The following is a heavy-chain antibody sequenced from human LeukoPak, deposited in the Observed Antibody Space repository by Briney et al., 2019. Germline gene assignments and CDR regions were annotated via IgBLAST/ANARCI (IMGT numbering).Heavy chain of an antibody. D-gene: IGHD6-13*01. CDR1: GYTFTSYD. Sequence: ASVKVSCKASGYTFTSYDINWVRQATGQGLEWMGWMNPNSGNTGYAQKFQGRVTMTRNTSISTAYMELSSLRSEDTAVYYCARAIDYSSSWYVGYYYYGMDVWGQGTTVTVSS. CDR2: MNPNSGNT. CDR3: ARAIDYSSSWYVGYYYYGMDV. V-gene: IGHV1-8*01. J-gene: IGHJ6*02.